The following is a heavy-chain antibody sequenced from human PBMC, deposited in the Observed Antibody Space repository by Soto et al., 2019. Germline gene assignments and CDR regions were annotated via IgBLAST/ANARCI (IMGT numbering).Heavy chain of an antibody. D-gene: IGHD1-26*01. J-gene: IGHJ4*02. CDR3: ARDRLDVGAPTEDY. V-gene: IGHV3-7*01. Sequence: GGSLRLSCAASGFSFVSYWMSWVRQAPGKGLEWVGNIKQDGSEKYYVDSLKGRFTISRDNAKNSLYLQMNSLRVEDTAVYYCARDRLDVGAPTEDYWGQGTLVTVSS. CDR1: GFSFVSYW. CDR2: IKQDGSEK.